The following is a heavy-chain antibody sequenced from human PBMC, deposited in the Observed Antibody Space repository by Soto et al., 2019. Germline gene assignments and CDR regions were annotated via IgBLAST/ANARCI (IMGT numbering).Heavy chain of an antibody. CDR1: GYTFTGYY. CDR2: INPNSGGT. Sequence: ASVKVSFKASGYTFTGYYMHWVRQAPGQGLEWMGWINPNSGGTNYAPKFQGRVTMTRDTSISTAYMDLSRLRSDDTAIYYCAPGSDYFDIWGPGTMVTVSS. V-gene: IGHV1-2*02. D-gene: IGHD3-10*01. J-gene: IGHJ3*02. CDR3: APGSDYFDI.